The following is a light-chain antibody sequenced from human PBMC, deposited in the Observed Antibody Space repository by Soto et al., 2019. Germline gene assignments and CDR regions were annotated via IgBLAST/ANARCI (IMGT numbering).Light chain of an antibody. J-gene: IGLJ2*01. CDR2: DVT. V-gene: IGLV2-14*03. CDR1: NNDIGAYNY. CDR3: CSYARGATPVV. Sequence: QSALTQPASVSASPGQSITISCAGTNNDIGAYNYVSWYQQHPGKAPKLIIFDVTNRPSGISDRFSGSKSGNTASLTISALQAEDEADYDCCSYARGATPVVLGGGTKVTVL.